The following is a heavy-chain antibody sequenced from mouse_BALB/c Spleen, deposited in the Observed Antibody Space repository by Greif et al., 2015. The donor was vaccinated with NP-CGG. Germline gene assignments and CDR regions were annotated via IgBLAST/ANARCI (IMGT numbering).Heavy chain of an antibody. CDR1: GYTFTSYY. V-gene: IGHV1S56*01. J-gene: IGHJ1*01. CDR3: AREAYDYDGGRYFDV. Sequence: VQLQQSGPELVKPGASVRISCKASGYTFTSYYIHWVKQRPGQGLEWIGWIYPGNVNTKYNEKFKGKATLTADKSSSTAYMQLSSLTSEDSAVYFCAREAYDYDGGRYFDVWGAGTTVTVSS. D-gene: IGHD2-4*01. CDR2: IYPGNVNT.